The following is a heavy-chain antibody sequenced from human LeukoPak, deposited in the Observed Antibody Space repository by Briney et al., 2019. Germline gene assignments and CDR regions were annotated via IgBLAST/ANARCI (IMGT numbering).Heavy chain of an antibody. CDR2: INHSGST. CDR3: ASRPAMVGRYWFDP. Sequence: SETLSLTCAVYGGSFSGYYWSWIRQPPGKGLEWIGEINHSGSTNYNPSLKSRVTISVDTSKNQFSLKLSSVTAADTAVYYCASRPAMVGRYWFDPWGQGTLVTVSS. J-gene: IGHJ5*02. CDR1: GGSFSGYY. D-gene: IGHD5-18*01. V-gene: IGHV4-34*01.